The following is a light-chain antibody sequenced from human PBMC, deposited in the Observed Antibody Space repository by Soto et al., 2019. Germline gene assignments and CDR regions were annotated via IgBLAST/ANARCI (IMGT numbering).Light chain of an antibody. J-gene: IGKJ1*01. V-gene: IGKV3D-11*03. CDR2: DAS. Sequence: EIVLIQSPATLSLSPGERATLSCRASQSVSSNLAWYQQNPGQAPNLLIFDASKRATGISARFSGSGSGTDFTLTISSLETEDFAVYYCQQYGSSRWTFGQGTKVDI. CDR3: QQYGSSRWT. CDR1: QSVSSN.